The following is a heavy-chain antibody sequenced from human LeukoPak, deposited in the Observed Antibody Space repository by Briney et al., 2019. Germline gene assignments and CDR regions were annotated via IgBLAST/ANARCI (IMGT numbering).Heavy chain of an antibody. CDR3: AKGATVVVVTTIQY. CDR1: GFTFSSYG. CDR2: ISYDGSNK. V-gene: IGHV3-30*18. D-gene: IGHD3-22*01. J-gene: IGHJ1*01. Sequence: PGGSLRLSCAASGFTFSSYGMHWVRQAPGKGLEWVAVISYDGSNKYYADSVKGRFTISRDNSKNTLFLQMNSLRAEDTAVYYCAKGATVVVVTTIQYWGQGTQVTVSS.